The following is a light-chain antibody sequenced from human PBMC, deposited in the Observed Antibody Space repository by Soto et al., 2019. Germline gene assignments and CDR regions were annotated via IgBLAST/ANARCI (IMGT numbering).Light chain of an antibody. CDR3: CSHAGSNTL. CDR2: DVS. V-gene: IGLV2-8*01. J-gene: IGLJ7*01. CDR1: SSDVGAYNY. Sequence: QSALTQPPSASGSPGQSVTISCTGTSSDVGAYNYVSWFQQHPGKAPKFVIFDVSERPSGVPDRFSGSKSGNTVYLTVSGLQAEDEADYYCCSHAGSNTLFGGGTQLTVL.